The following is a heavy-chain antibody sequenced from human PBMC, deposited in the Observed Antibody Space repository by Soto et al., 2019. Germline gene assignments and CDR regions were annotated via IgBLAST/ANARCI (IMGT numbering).Heavy chain of an antibody. CDR3: ARGRYGDY. CDR1: GYTFTSYG. D-gene: IGHD1-1*01. V-gene: IGHV1-18*01. Sequence: QVHLVQSGAEVKKPGASVKVSCKGSGYTFTSYGITWVRQAPGQGLEWRGWISAHNGNTDYAQKRQGIVTVTRDTSTSTAYMELRSLRSDDTAVYYCARGRYGDYWGQGAPVTVSP. CDR2: ISAHNGNT. J-gene: IGHJ4*02.